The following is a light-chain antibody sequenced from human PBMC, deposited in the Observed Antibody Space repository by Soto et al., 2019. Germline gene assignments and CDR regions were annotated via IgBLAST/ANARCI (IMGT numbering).Light chain of an antibody. J-gene: IGKJ4*01. Sequence: EIVLTQSPATLSLSPGERATLSCRASQSVISYLTWYQQKPGQAPRLLIHDASNRATGIPARFSGSGSGTDFTLTISSLEPEDVAVYYCQQRRNWPLTFGGGTKVEIK. V-gene: IGKV3-11*01. CDR2: DAS. CDR1: QSVISY. CDR3: QQRRNWPLT.